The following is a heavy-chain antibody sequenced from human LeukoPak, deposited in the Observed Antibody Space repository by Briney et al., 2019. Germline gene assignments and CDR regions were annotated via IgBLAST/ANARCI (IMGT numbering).Heavy chain of an antibody. CDR3: AASQRVVPAVYYYYGMDV. Sequence: ASVKVSCKASGYTFTGYYMHWVRQAPGQGLEWMGWINPNSGDTNYAQKFQGRVTMTRDTSIGTAYMELSRLRSDDTAVYYCAASQRVVPAVYYYYGMDVWGQGTTVTVSS. CDR2: INPNSGDT. CDR1: GYTFTGYY. J-gene: IGHJ6*02. V-gene: IGHV1-2*02. D-gene: IGHD2-2*01.